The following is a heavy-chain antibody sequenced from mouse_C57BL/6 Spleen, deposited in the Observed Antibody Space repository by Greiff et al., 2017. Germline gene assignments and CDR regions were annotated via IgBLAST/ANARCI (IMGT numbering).Heavy chain of an antibody. J-gene: IGHJ3*01. CDR3: ASSYYSNYQFAY. CDR2: INPSRGYT. D-gene: IGHD2-5*01. Sequence: LVESGAELAKPGASVKLSCKPSGYTFTSYWMHWVNQRPGQGLEWIGYINPSRGYTKYNQKFKDKATLTADKSSSTAYMQLSSLTYEESAVYYCASSYYSNYQFAYWGQGTLVTVSA. V-gene: IGHV1-7*01. CDR1: GYTFTSYW.